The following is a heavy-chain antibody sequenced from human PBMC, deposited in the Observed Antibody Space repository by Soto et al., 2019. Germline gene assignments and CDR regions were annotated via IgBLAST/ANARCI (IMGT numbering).Heavy chain of an antibody. CDR2: IYYSGST. Sequence: SETLSLTCTVSGGSISSYYWSWIRQPPGKGLEWIGYIYYSGSTNYNPSLKSRVTISVDTSKNQFSLKLSSVTAADTAVYYCAREGVDIVATKATYYYYGMDVWGQGTTVTVSS. CDR3: AREGVDIVATKATYYYYGMDV. J-gene: IGHJ6*02. V-gene: IGHV4-59*01. D-gene: IGHD5-12*01. CDR1: GGSISSYY.